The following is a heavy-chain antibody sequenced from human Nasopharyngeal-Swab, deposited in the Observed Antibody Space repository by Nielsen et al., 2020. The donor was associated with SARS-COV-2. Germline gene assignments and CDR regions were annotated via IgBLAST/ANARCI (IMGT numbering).Heavy chain of an antibody. CDR2: ISYDGSNK. V-gene: IGHV3-30*18. CDR1: GFTFSSYG. CDR3: AKEGLLRGYSYGYLGDY. Sequence: GGSLRLSCAASGFTFSSYGMHWVRQAPGKGLEWVAVISYDGSNKYYADSVKGRFTIFRDNSKNTLYLQMNSLRAEDTAVYYCAKEGLLRGYSYGYLGDYWGQGTLVTVSS. J-gene: IGHJ4*02. D-gene: IGHD5-18*01.